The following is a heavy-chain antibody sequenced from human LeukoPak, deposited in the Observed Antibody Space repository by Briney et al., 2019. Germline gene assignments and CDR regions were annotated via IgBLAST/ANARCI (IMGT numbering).Heavy chain of an antibody. Sequence: PGGSLRLSCAASGFIFSSYAMSWVRQAPGKGLEWVSAISGSGGSTYYADSVKGRFTISRDNSKNTLYLQMNSLRAEDTAVYYCAKGSYYSVKENWFDPWGQGTLVTVSS. J-gene: IGHJ5*02. CDR2: ISGSGGST. CDR3: AKGSYYSVKENWFDP. V-gene: IGHV3-23*01. D-gene: IGHD1-26*01. CDR1: GFIFSSYA.